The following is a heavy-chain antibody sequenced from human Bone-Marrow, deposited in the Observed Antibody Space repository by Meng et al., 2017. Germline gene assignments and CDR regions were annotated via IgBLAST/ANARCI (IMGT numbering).Heavy chain of an antibody. CDR1: VFNFSDYY. CDR2: ISSSGSPI. D-gene: IGHD4-17*01. Sequence: VESGGGLVMPGGSLRLSCVGSVFNFSDYYMSWIRQAPGKGLEWVSYISSSGSPILYADSVKGRFTISRDNAKNSLYLQMNSLRAEDTAVYYCARSVEYGDYLPDYWGQGTLVTVSS. J-gene: IGHJ4*02. V-gene: IGHV3-11*04. CDR3: ARSVEYGDYLPDY.